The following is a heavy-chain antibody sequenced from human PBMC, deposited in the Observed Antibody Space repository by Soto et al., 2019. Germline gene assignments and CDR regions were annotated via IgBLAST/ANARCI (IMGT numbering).Heavy chain of an antibody. CDR2: INPNGGGT. V-gene: IGHV1-46*01. D-gene: IGHD6-25*01. Sequence: QVQLVQSGAEVKKPGASVKVSCKASGYKFINHYMHWVRQAPGVGLEWMGIINPNGGGTDYAPKFQDRVTLYTDTYMNTVHMELSSLTSEDTGVYLCASDSSASATRYSFDNWGQGTLVSVSP. CDR1: GYKFINHY. CDR3: ASDSSASATRYSFDN. J-gene: IGHJ4*02.